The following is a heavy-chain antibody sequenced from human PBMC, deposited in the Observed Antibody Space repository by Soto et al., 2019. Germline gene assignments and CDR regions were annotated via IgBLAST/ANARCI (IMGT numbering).Heavy chain of an antibody. V-gene: IGHV3-23*01. J-gene: IGHJ3*02. CDR2: ISGSGVTP. CDR3: ATYYYDSSGNFSPLEAFDI. CDR1: GFTFSSYA. D-gene: IGHD3-22*01. Sequence: EVQLLESGGGLVQPGGSLRLSCAASGFTFSSYAMSWFRQATVKGLEWVSGISGSGVTPYYADSVKGRFTISRDNSKNTLYLQMNSLRAADRAVSICATYYYDSSGNFSPLEAFDIWGQGTMVSVSS.